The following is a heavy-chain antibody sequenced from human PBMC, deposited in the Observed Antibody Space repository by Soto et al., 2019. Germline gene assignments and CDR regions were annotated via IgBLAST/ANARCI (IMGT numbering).Heavy chain of an antibody. Sequence: QVQLVQSGGDVKRPGAAVKVSCKTSGYTFSNYRITWVRQPPGEPLAWLGWISVYSDGTNYEHMFQGSVSMTPDPSTTTAYMNLVSRRTEDTDVYSCASVVPGEEARFGPWGQGTLVTVSS. V-gene: IGHV1-18*01. J-gene: IGHJ5*02. CDR3: ASVVPGEEARFGP. CDR2: ISVYSDGT. D-gene: IGHD2-2*01. CDR1: GYTFSNYR.